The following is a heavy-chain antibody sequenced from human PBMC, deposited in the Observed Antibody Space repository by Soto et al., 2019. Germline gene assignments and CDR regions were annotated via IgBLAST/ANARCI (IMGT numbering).Heavy chain of an antibody. CDR3: VRDLTLGYRSGGYGFDV. D-gene: IGHD5-18*01. V-gene: IGHV1-69*01. Sequence: QVHLEQSGAEVKKPGSSVKVSCKASGGIFKTDAVAWVRQAPGQGLEWVGGLTPLYGTANYAQKFQGRVTSTADESTGAAYMEVSSLRAEDTAVYYCVRDLTLGYRSGGYGFDVWGQGTMVTVSS. CDR1: GGIFKTDA. J-gene: IGHJ3*01. CDR2: LTPLYGTA.